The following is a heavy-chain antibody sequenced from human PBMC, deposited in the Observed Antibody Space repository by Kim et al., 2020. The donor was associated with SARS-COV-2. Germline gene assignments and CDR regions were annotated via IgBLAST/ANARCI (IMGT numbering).Heavy chain of an antibody. Sequence: GGSLRLSCAASGVTFSSYAMSWVRQAPGKGLEWVAAISGSGGSTYYADSVKGRFTISRDNSKNTLYLQMNSLRAEDTAVYYCAKSPPDTYYDILTGYPPIRNVDSWGQGTLVTVSS. CDR3: AKSPPDTYYDILTGYPPIRNVDS. D-gene: IGHD3-9*01. V-gene: IGHV3-23*01. CDR1: GVTFSSYA. J-gene: IGHJ4*02. CDR2: ISGSGGST.